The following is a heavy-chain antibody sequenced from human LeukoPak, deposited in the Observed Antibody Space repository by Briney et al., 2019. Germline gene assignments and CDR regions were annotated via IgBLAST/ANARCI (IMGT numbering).Heavy chain of an antibody. J-gene: IGHJ4*02. CDR3: AKGAGYSGHDLSSYFDY. CDR2: ISGSAGGT. CDR1: EFTFSSYG. D-gene: IGHD5-12*01. Sequence: GGSLRLSCAASEFTFSSYGMSWVRQAPGKGLEWVSAISGSAGGTYYADSVKGRFTISRDNSKNTLYLLMHSLRAEDTAVYYCAKGAGYSGHDLSSYFDYWGQGILVTVSS. V-gene: IGHV3-23*01.